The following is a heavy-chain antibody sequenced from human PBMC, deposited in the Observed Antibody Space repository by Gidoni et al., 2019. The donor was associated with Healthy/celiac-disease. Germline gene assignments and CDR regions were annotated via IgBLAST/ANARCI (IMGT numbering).Heavy chain of an antibody. CDR1: GFTFSSYA. J-gene: IGHJ6*02. CDR2: ISGSGCST. Sequence: EVQLLESGGGLVQPGGSLRLSCAAAGFTFSSYAMSWVRQAPGKGLEWVSAISGSGCSTYYADSVKGRFTISRDNSKNTLYLQMNSLRAEDTAVYYCAKSGYYDFWSGYYPYYYGMDVWGQGTTVTVSS. CDR3: AKSGYYDFWSGYYPYYYGMDV. D-gene: IGHD3-3*01. V-gene: IGHV3-23*01.